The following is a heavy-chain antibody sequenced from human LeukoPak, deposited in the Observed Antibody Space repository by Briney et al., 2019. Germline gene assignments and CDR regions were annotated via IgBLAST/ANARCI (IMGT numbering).Heavy chain of an antibody. V-gene: IGHV1-18*01. D-gene: IGHD2-2*01. Sequence: ASVKVSCKASGYTFTSYGISWVRQAPGQGLEWMGWISAYNGNTNYAQKLQGRVTMTTDTSTSTAYMELRSLRSDDTAVYYCARSPSPRYCSSTSCEMNYWGQGTLVTVSS. CDR1: GYTFTSYG. CDR2: ISAYNGNT. CDR3: ARSPSPRYCSSTSCEMNY. J-gene: IGHJ4*02.